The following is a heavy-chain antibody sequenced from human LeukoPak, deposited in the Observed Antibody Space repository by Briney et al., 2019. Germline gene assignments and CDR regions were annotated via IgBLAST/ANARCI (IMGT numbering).Heavy chain of an antibody. D-gene: IGHD3-9*01. J-gene: IGHJ4*02. CDR2: IGGSGRST. Sequence: PGGTLRLSCAASGFTFSSYGMTWVRQAPGKGLEWVSGIGGSGRSTYYADSVKGRFTISRDNSKNTLYLQMNSLRAEDTAVYYCATLEPRDDILTGRHPNYYFDSWGQGTLVTVSS. CDR3: ATLEPRDDILTGRHPNYYFDS. V-gene: IGHV3-23*01. CDR1: GFTFSSYG.